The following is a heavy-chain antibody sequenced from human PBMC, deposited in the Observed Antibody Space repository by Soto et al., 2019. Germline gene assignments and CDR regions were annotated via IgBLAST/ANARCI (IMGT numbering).Heavy chain of an antibody. CDR1: GGTFSSYA. CDR2: IIPIFGTA. V-gene: IGHV1-69*06. CDR3: ARGQGGYDYYYYYGMDV. J-gene: IGHJ6*02. D-gene: IGHD5-12*01. Sequence: QVQLVQSGAEVKKPGSSVKVSCKASGGTFSSYAISWVRQAPGQGLEWMGGIIPIFGTANYAQKFQGRVTITVDKSTSTAYMELSSLRSEDTAVYYCARGQGGYDYYYYYGMDVWGQGTTVTVSS.